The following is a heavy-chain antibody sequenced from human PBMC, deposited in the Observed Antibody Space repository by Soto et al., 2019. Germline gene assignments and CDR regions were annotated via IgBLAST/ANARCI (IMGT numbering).Heavy chain of an antibody. CDR3: ARGRGYSGYDPTRRAFDI. Sequence: QVQLVQSGAEVKKPGSSVKVPCKASGGTFSSYAISWVRQAPGQGLEWMGGIIPIFGTANYAQKFQGRVTITADKSTSTAYMELSSLRSEDTAVYYCARGRGYSGYDPTRRAFDIWGQGTMVTVSS. V-gene: IGHV1-69*06. CDR2: IIPIFGTA. J-gene: IGHJ3*02. D-gene: IGHD5-12*01. CDR1: GGTFSSYA.